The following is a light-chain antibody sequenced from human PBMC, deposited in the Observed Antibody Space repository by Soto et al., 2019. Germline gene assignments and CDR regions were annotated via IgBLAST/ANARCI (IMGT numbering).Light chain of an antibody. CDR3: QQYDNLPLT. V-gene: IGKV1-5*03. J-gene: IGKJ4*01. Sequence: DIQMTQSPSILSASVGDRVTITCRASQSISSWLAWYQQKPGKAPNLLIHKASHLESGVPSRFSGSGSGTDFTFTISSLQPEDIATHYCQQYDNLPLTFGGGTKVET. CDR1: QSISSW. CDR2: KAS.